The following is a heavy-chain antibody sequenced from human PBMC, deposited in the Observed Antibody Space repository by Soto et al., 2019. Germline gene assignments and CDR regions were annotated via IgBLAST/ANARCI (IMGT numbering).Heavy chain of an antibody. Sequence: QVQLQESGPGLVKPSGTLSLTCAVSGGSISSDHWWSWVRQPPGKGLEWIGEIFHSGRTNYIPSLKSRVTISMDKSDNQFSLKLCSVTAADTAVYYCARNPFDYWGQGTLVTVSS. CDR2: IFHSGRT. V-gene: IGHV4-4*02. CDR3: ARNPFDY. CDR1: GGSISSDHW. J-gene: IGHJ4*02.